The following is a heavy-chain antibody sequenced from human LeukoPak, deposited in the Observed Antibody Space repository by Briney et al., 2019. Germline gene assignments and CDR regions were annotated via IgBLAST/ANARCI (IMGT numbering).Heavy chain of an antibody. D-gene: IGHD6-19*01. J-gene: IGHJ6*02. Sequence: SETLSLTCTVSGGSISSYYWSWIRQPPGKGLEWIGEINHSGSTNYNPSLKSRVTISVDTSKNQFSLKLSSVTAADTAVYYCARVVRYSSGWRTYYYYYYGMDVWGQGTTVTVSS. CDR3: ARVVRYSSGWRTYYYYYYGMDV. CDR1: GGSISSYY. CDR2: INHSGST. V-gene: IGHV4-34*01.